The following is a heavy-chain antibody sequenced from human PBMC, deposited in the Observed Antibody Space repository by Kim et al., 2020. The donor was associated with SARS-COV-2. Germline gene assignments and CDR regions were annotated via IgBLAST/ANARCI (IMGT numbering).Heavy chain of an antibody. D-gene: IGHD2-21*01. CDR3: ARDLGQTNCRSPFDY. Sequence: GGSLRLSCAASGFTFSGYALSWVRQAPGEGLEWVSTIGASGTGTFYADSVKGRFTISRDNSMNTVYLHMNSLRAEDTAAYYCARDLGQTNCRSPFDYWR. CDR1: GFTFSGYA. CDR2: IGASGTGT. V-gene: IGHV3-23*01. J-gene: IGHJ4*01.